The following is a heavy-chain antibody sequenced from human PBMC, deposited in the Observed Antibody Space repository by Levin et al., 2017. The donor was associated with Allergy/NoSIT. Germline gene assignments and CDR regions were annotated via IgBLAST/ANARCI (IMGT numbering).Heavy chain of an antibody. J-gene: IGHJ4*02. CDR1: GGSISSYH. D-gene: IGHD3-10*01. V-gene: IGHV4-59*08. CDR3: ARHVYPDGSPFDS. CDR2: FYYSGSS. Sequence: SQTLSLTCSVSGGSISSYHWSWIRQPPGKGLEWIGHFYYSGSSNYNPSLKSRVTISVDTSKNQFSLNLTSGTAADTALYYCARHVYPDGSPFDSWGLGSLVTVSS.